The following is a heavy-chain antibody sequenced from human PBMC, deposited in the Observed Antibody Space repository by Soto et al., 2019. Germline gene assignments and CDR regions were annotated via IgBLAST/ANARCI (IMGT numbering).Heavy chain of an antibody. Sequence: PGGSLRLSCAASGFTFSSYAMHWVRQAPGKGLEWVAVISYDGSNKYYADSVKGRFTISRDNSKNTLYLQMNSLRAEDTAVYYCARDRYYYDSSGYYPGSFDYWGQGTLVTVSS. D-gene: IGHD3-22*01. CDR1: GFTFSSYA. V-gene: IGHV3-30-3*01. CDR2: ISYDGSNK. J-gene: IGHJ4*02. CDR3: ARDRYYYDSSGYYPGSFDY.